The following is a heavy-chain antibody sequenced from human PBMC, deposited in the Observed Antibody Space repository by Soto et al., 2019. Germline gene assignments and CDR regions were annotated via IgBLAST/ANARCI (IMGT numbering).Heavy chain of an antibody. Sequence: QVQLVQSGAEVKEPGASVKVSCKASGYIFTRYGISWVRQAPGQGLEWMGWISAYNRNTNYAQKLQGRVTMTTDTPTSTAYMELRSLRSDDTAVYYCAREDTAMVDDYWGQVTLVAVSS. J-gene: IGHJ4*02. V-gene: IGHV1-18*01. CDR1: GYIFTRYG. CDR3: AREDTAMVDDY. CDR2: ISAYNRNT. D-gene: IGHD5-18*01.